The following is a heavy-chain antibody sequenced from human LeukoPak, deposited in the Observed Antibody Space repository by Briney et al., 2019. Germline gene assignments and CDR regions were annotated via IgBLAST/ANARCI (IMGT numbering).Heavy chain of an antibody. Sequence: SVKVSCKASGGTFSSYAISWVRQAPGQGLEWMGRIIPILSIANYAQKFQGRVTITADKSTSTAYMELSSLRSEDTAVYYCAMGVDTAMVTILDYWGQGTLVTVSS. CDR2: IIPILSIA. CDR3: AMGVDTAMVTILDY. J-gene: IGHJ4*02. V-gene: IGHV1-69*04. D-gene: IGHD5-18*01. CDR1: GGTFSSYA.